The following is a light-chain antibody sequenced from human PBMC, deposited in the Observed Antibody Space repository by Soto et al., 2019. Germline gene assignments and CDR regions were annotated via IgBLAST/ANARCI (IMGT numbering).Light chain of an antibody. CDR3: QQYNSWPLT. V-gene: IGKV3-15*01. J-gene: IGKJ4*01. CDR1: QTVSNN. CDR2: SSS. Sequence: EIVMTQYPVTLSVSPGERATLSCRASQTVSNNLAWYQQKPGQAPRLLFYSSSTRATGVPARFSGSRSGTDFTLTISSLQSEDFAVYYCQQYNSWPLTFGGGTKVETK.